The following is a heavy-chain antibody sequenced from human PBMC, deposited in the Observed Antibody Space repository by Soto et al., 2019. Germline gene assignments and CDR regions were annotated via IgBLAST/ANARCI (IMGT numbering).Heavy chain of an antibody. V-gene: IGHV4-31*03. D-gene: IGHD2-2*01. J-gene: IGHJ4*01. CDR3: ARSFHSTSWIFDY. Sequence: QVQLQESGPGLVKPSQTLSLTCTVSGDSINIGGYYWSWIRQHPGKGLEWIGYIFYSGNTYYNPSLKGRIAMSVDTSRNQFSLRLSSVTAADIAVYYCARSFHSTSWIFDYWSQGTLVTVSS. CDR1: GDSINIGGYY. CDR2: IFYSGNT.